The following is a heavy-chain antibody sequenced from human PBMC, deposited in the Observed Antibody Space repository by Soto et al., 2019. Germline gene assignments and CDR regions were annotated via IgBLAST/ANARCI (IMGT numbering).Heavy chain of an antibody. D-gene: IGHD3-16*01. V-gene: IGHV2-5*01. CDR3: AHTWGLPFDY. Sequence: QITLKESGPTLVKPTQTLTLTCTYSGFSLRTTGVGVGWIRQPPGKALEWLGIIYWNEDKRYSPSLKNRFTLTSDISKSQVVLTMTNMDPVDTATYYCAHTWGLPFDYLGQGTLVIVSS. CDR2: IYWNEDK. CDR1: GFSLRTTGVG. J-gene: IGHJ4*02.